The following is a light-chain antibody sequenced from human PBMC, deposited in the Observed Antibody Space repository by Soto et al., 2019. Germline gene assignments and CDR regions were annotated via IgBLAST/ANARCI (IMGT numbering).Light chain of an antibody. CDR1: QSINAH. CDR2: GAS. V-gene: IGKV3-15*01. J-gene: IGKJ1*01. Sequence: EVVMTQSPATLSVSPGERVTLSCRASQSINAHLAWYQQKPGQAPRLLIHGASTRATGIPARFSGSGFGTEFIXTIXSXPSEDFAVYYCQQYNHWLWTFGQGTKVEIQ. CDR3: QQYNHWLWT.